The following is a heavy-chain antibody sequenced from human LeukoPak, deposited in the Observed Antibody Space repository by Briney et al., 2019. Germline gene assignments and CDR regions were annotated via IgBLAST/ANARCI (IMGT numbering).Heavy chain of an antibody. CDR3: AREEAYGGNGY. V-gene: IGHV4-30-2*01. CDR1: GGSISSGGYS. J-gene: IGHJ4*02. D-gene: IGHD4-17*01. CDR2: IYHSGST. Sequence: SQTLSLICAVSGGSISSGGYSWSWIRQPPGKGLEWIGYIYHSGSTYYNPSLKSRVTMSVDTSKNQFSLKLSSVTAADTAVYYCAREEAYGGNGYWGQGTLVTVSS.